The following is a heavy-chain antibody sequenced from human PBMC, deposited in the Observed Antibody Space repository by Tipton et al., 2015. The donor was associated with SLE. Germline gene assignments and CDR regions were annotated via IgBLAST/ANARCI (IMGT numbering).Heavy chain of an antibody. J-gene: IGHJ5*02. D-gene: IGHD1-26*01. Sequence: TLSLTCTLSGGSINSGVSYWGCLLPPPRKGLEWLVSIYNGRSKYHNPSFTTRLSISVDLSKNTRSLRLTSVTAADTAFYYCARHVGQRGDWFDPWGQGTLVTVSS. CDR1: GGSINSGVSY. V-gene: IGHV4-39*07. CDR3: ARHVGQRGDWFDP. CDR2: IYNGRSK.